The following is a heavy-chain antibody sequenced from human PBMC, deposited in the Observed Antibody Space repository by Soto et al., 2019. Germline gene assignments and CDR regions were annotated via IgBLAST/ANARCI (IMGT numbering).Heavy chain of an antibody. Sequence: GGSLRLSCVASGFAVSNNYMNWVRQAPGKGLEWVSVVYSGGTTYYADSVRGRFTVSRDDSKNTLFLQMSSLRAEDTAVYYCARAGSPFDSDSSGYWGFDHWGQGTLVTVSS. CDR2: VYSGGTT. V-gene: IGHV3-53*01. J-gene: IGHJ4*02. D-gene: IGHD3-22*01. CDR3: ARAGSPFDSDSSGYWGFDH. CDR1: GFAVSNNY.